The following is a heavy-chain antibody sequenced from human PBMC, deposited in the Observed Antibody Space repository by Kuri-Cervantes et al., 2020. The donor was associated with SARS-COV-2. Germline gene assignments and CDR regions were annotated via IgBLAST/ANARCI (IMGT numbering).Heavy chain of an antibody. CDR2: IYYSGST. D-gene: IGHD6-19*01. V-gene: IGHV4-61*05. J-gene: IGHJ6*02. CDR3: AGARIVSSGWYYYYGMDV. CDR1: GGSISSSSYY. Sequence: GSLRLSCTVSGGSISSSSYYWGWIRQPPGKGLEWIGYIYYSGSTNYNPSLKSRVTISVDTSKNQFSLKLSSVTAADTAVYYCAGARIVSSGWYYYYGMDVWGQGTTVTVSS.